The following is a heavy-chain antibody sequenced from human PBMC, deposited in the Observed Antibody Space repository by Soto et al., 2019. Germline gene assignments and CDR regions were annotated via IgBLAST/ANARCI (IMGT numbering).Heavy chain of an antibody. CDR3: AADTGDIEVVPATT. CDR1: GLNFEKCS. D-gene: IGHD2-15*01. CDR2: ISPASTYI. Sequence: GSLRLSCAASGLNFEKCSMNWVRQPPGKGPEWLASISPASTYIRYADSVKGRFTISRDNARNSLSLQMMSLRADDTAMYYCAADTGDIEVVPATTWGQGTLVTVS. J-gene: IGHJ4*02. V-gene: IGHV3-21*04.